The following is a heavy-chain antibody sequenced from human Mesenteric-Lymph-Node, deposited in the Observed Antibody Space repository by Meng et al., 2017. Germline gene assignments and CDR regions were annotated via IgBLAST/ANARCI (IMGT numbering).Heavy chain of an antibody. V-gene: IGHV3-74*01. Sequence: VRLVESGGGLVQPGGSLRLSCADSGFTFSTSWMHWVRQAPGKGLVWVSRITSDGSGANYADSVKGRFTISRDNAKNTLYLQMNSLRAEDMAVYYCVEYWFDPWGQGTLVTVSS. D-gene: IGHD3-3*01. CDR3: VEYWFDP. CDR1: GFTFSTSW. CDR2: ITSDGSGA. J-gene: IGHJ5*02.